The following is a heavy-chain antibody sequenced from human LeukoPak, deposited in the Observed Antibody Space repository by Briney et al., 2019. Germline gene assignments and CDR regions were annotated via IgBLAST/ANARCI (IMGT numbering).Heavy chain of an antibody. CDR1: GFTFSSYE. CDR2: ISSSGSTI. CDR3: ARVQAPTYDSSGYYSY. Sequence: GGSLRLSCAASGFTFSSYEMNWVRQAPGKGLEWVSYISSSGSTIYYADSVKGRFTISRDNAKNSLYLQMNSLRAEDTAVYYCARVQAPTYDSSGYYSYWGQGTLVTVFS. J-gene: IGHJ4*02. V-gene: IGHV3-48*03. D-gene: IGHD3-22*01.